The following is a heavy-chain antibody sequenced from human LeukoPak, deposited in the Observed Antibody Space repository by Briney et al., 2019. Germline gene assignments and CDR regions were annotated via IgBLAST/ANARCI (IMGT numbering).Heavy chain of an antibody. CDR2: IYYSGST. Sequence: SETLSLTCTVSGGSISSYYWSWIRQPPGKGLEWIGYIYYSGSTNYNPSLKSRVTISVDTSKSQFSLKLSSVTAADTAVYYCARVDTAMNWFDPWGQGTLVTVSS. J-gene: IGHJ5*02. CDR3: ARVDTAMNWFDP. D-gene: IGHD5-18*01. V-gene: IGHV4-59*01. CDR1: GGSISSYY.